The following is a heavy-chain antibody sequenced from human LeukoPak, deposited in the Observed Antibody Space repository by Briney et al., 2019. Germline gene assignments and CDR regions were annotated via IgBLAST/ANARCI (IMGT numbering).Heavy chain of an antibody. D-gene: IGHD3-10*01. CDR1: GYTFTSYG. V-gene: IGHV1-18*01. J-gene: IGHJ4*02. CDR3: ARDYYGSGTTENYEDY. Sequence: ASVKVSCKASGYTFTSYGISWVRQAPGQGLEWMGWTSAYNGNTNYAQKLQGRVTMTTDTSTSTAYMELRSLRSDDTAVYYCARDYYGSGTTENYEDYWGQGTLVTVSS. CDR2: TSAYNGNT.